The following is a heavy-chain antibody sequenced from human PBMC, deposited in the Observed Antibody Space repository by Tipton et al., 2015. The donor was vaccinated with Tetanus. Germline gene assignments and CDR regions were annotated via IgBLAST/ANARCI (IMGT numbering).Heavy chain of an antibody. J-gene: IGHJ4*02. D-gene: IGHD6-13*01. V-gene: IGHV4-31*03. Sequence: TLSLTCTVSGHSIGSGGYHWSWIRQHPGKGLEWIGCILYTGSTYNTPSLKSRVTISVDTSKNQFSLKLSSVTAADTAVYYCARGGIAAAGGGLDYWGQGTLVTVSS. CDR1: GHSIGSGGYH. CDR3: ARGGIAAAGGGLDY. CDR2: ILYTGST.